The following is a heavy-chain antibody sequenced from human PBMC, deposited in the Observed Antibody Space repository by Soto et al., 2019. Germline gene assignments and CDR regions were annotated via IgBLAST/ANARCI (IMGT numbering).Heavy chain of an antibody. CDR1: GGSFSGYY. CDR2: INHSGST. CDR3: ASGRGYMVRGVTHTDY. D-gene: IGHD3-10*01. J-gene: IGHJ4*02. V-gene: IGHV4-34*01. Sequence: QVQLQQWGAGLLKPSETLSLTCAVYGGSFSGYYWSWIRQPPGKGLEWIGEINHSGSTNYNPSLKSRVTISVDTSQNQFSLKLSSVTAADTAVYYCASGRGYMVRGVTHTDYWGQGTLVTVSS.